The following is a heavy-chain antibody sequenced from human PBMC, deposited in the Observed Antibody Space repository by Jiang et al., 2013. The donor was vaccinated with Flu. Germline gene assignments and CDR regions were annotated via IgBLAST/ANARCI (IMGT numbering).Heavy chain of an antibody. CDR1: GYSFTSYW. V-gene: IGHV5-10-1*01. CDR2: IDPSDSYT. J-gene: IGHJ5*02. Sequence: GAEVKKPGESLRISCKGSGYSFTSYWISWVRQMPGKGLEWMGRIDPSDSYTNYSPSFQGHVTVSADKSISTAYLQWSSLKASDTAMYYCARQRIAAADTSYNWFDPWGQGTLVTVSS. D-gene: IGHD6-13*01. CDR3: ARQRIAAADTSYNWFDP.